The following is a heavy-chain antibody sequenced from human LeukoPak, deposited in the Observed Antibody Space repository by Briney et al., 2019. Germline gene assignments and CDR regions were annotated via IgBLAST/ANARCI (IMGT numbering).Heavy chain of an antibody. Sequence: ASVTVSCMPSGYTFIDHYLHWVRQAPGQGLASLGWIDPDTGDTHYPQKFQGRVTMTRDTSSSTAYMELNRLRSDDTAVYYCARAGHNSNSGGYDFWGLGTLVTVSS. D-gene: IGHD3-22*01. J-gene: IGHJ4*02. CDR1: GYTFIDHY. CDR3: ARAGHNSNSGGYDF. V-gene: IGHV1-2*02. CDR2: IDPDTGDT.